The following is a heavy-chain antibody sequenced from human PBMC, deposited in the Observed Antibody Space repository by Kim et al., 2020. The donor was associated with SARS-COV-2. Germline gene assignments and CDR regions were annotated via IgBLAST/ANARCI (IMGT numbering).Heavy chain of an antibody. CDR3: ARGQPSWFDP. CDR1: GFTFSSYS. CDR2: ISGSSSTT. J-gene: IGHJ5*02. V-gene: IGHV3-48*02. Sequence: GGSLRLSCAASGFTFSSYSMNWVRQAPGKGLEWVSWISGSSSTTYYGDSVKGRFTISRDNAKNSVYLEMNNLRDEDTALYYCARGQPSWFDPWGQGTLAT.